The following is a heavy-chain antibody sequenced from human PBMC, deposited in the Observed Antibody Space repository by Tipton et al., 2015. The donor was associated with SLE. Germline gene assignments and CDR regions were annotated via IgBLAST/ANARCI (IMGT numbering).Heavy chain of an antibody. CDR3: ARDRGNDYVWGSPQDAFDI. CDR1: GGTFSSYA. V-gene: IGHV1-69*15. CDR2: IIPIFGTA. Sequence: QSGPEVKKPGSSVKVSCKASGGTFSSYAISWVRQAPGQGLEWMGRIIPIFGTANYAQKFQGRVTITADESTSTAYMELSSLRSEDTAVYYCARDRGNDYVWGSPQDAFDIWGQGTMVTVSS. J-gene: IGHJ3*02. D-gene: IGHD3-16*01.